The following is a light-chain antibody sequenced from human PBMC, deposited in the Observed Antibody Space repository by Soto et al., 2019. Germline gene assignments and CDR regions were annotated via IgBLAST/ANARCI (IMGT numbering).Light chain of an antibody. CDR1: QAISSW. Sequence: DIQMTQSPSSVSASVGDRVTITFRASQAISSWLAWYQQKPGKAPKLLIYTASTLQSGVPSRFSGSGSGTEFTLTISSLQPDDFATYYCQHDNSYSVAFGGGTKVDI. J-gene: IGKJ4*01. CDR2: TAS. V-gene: IGKV1-12*01. CDR3: QHDNSYSVA.